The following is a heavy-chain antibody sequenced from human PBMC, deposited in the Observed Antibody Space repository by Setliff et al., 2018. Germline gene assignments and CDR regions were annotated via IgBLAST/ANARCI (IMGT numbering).Heavy chain of an antibody. CDR2: LHPRGTT. V-gene: IGHV4-61*02. CDR1: GDSISSSRYY. CDR3: ARAAFFGVVVIMDYFDY. D-gene: IGHD3-22*01. J-gene: IGHJ4*02. Sequence: SETLSLTCTVSGDSISSSRYYWAWVRQPAGKGLEWIGRLHPRGTTNYNPSLKSRLTMSIDTSKNQVSLVLTSVTAADTAVYYCARAAFFGVVVIMDYFDYWGQGTLVTVSS.